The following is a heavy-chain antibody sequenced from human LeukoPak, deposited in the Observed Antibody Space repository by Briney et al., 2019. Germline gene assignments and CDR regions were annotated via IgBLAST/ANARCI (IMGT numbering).Heavy chain of an antibody. Sequence: GGSLRLSCAASGSTFSSYAMSWVRQAPGKGLEWVSAISGSGGSTYYADSVKGRFTISRDNAKNTLYLQMNSLRAEDTAVYYCAKFLPTHIVVANYYFDYWGQGTLVTVS. CDR3: AKFLPTHIVVANYYFDY. J-gene: IGHJ4*02. CDR2: ISGSGGST. CDR1: GSTFSSYA. D-gene: IGHD2-21*01. V-gene: IGHV3-23*01.